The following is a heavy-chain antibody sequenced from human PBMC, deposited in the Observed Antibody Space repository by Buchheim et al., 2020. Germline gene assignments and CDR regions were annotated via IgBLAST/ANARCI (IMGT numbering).Heavy chain of an antibody. J-gene: IGHJ4*02. CDR1: GFTFSSXG. CDR3: AKGSFDY. CDR2: ISYDGSNK. Sequence: QVQLVESGGGVVQPGRSLRLSCAASGFTFSSXGMHWVRQAPGKGLEWVAVISYDGSNKYYADSVKGRFXISRDNSKHTLYLQMNSLRAEDTAVYYCAKGSFDYWGQGTL. V-gene: IGHV3-30*18.